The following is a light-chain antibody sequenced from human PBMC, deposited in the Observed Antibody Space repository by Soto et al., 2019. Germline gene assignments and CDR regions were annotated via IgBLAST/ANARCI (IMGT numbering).Light chain of an antibody. J-gene: IGKJ2*01. CDR2: LTS. V-gene: IGKV1-39*01. CDR1: RSIGNY. Sequence: DIQMTQSPSSLSASVGDRVTITCRASRSIGNYLNWYQQKPESAHKXLIYLTSSLQSGVPSRFSGSGSGTDLTITISSLQPEDFETYYCQQSYSTPYSFGQGTKVDIK. CDR3: QQSYSTPYS.